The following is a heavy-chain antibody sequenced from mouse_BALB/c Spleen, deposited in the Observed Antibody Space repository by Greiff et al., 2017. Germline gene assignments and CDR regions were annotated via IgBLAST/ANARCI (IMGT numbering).Heavy chain of an antibody. D-gene: IGHD2-1*01. CDR1: GFSLTSYG. CDR3: ARVYGNYPYWYFDV. J-gene: IGHJ1*01. CDR2: IWAGGST. Sequence: QVQLQQSGPGLVAPSQSLSITCTVSGFSLTSYGVHWVRQPPGKGLEWLGVIWAGGSTNYNSALMSRLSISKDNSKSQVFLKMNSLQTDDTAMYYCARVYGNYPYWYFDVWGAGTTVTVSS. V-gene: IGHV2-9*02.